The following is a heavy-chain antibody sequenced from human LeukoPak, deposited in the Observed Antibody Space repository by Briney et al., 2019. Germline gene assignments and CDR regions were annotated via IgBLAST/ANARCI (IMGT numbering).Heavy chain of an antibody. CDR1: GGSISSSSYY. D-gene: IGHD5-12*01. CDR3: ARLYSGYDGNWFDP. J-gene: IGHJ5*02. Sequence: PSETLSLTCTVSGGSISSSSYYWGWIRQPPGKGLEWIGSIYYSGSTYYNPSLKSRVTISVDTSKNQFSLKLSSVTAADTAVYYCARLYSGYDGNWFDPWGQATLVTVSS. CDR2: IYYSGST. V-gene: IGHV4-39*07.